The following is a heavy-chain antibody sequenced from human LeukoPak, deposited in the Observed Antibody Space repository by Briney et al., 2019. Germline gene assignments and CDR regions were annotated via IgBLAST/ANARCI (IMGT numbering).Heavy chain of an antibody. V-gene: IGHV5-51*01. Sequence: GESLQISCTGSGSPFTRDWIGWVRQMPEQGLEWMGIIYPGDSDTTYSPSFQGQVTISADKSISTAYLQWSSLKASDTAMYYCARHGSYGSGSYYDDYFDYWGQGTLVTVSS. CDR3: ARHGSYGSGSYYDDYFDY. CDR1: GSPFTRDW. J-gene: IGHJ4*02. D-gene: IGHD3-10*01. CDR2: IYPGDSDT.